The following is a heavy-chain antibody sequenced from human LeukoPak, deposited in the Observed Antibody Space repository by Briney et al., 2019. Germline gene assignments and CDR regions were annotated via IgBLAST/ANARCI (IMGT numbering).Heavy chain of an antibody. V-gene: IGHV1-2*02. CDR1: GYTFTNFP. CDR2: INPNSGGT. Sequence: ASVMVSCKASGYTFTNFPMNWVRQAPGQGLEWMGWINPNSGGTNYAQKFQGRVTMTRDTSISTAYMELSRLRSDDTAVYYCASFTVVDYWGQGTLVTVSS. D-gene: IGHD4-23*01. J-gene: IGHJ4*02. CDR3: ASFTVVDY.